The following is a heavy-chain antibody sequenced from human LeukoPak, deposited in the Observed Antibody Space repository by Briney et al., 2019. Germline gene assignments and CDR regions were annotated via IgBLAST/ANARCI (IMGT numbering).Heavy chain of an antibody. CDR2: IGTGGDT. Sequence: GGSLRPSCAASGFAFSSYALHWVRRAPGKGLEWVSAIGTGGDTYYADSVKGRFTISRDKSKNTLYLQMNGLRVEDTAVYYCAKIPQVATYTVPNFDFWGQGTLVTVSS. CDR3: AKIPQVATYTVPNFDF. V-gene: IGHV3-47*01. D-gene: IGHD3-16*01. J-gene: IGHJ4*02. CDR1: GFAFSSYA.